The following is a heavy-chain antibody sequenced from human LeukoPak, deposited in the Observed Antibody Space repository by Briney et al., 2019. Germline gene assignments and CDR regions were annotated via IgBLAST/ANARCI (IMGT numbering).Heavy chain of an antibody. CDR3: ARGGYGDYSGFHFDY. V-gene: IGHV4-30-4*01. J-gene: IGHJ4*02. CDR2: IYYSGST. D-gene: IGHD4-17*01. CDR1: GGSISSGDYY. Sequence: SETLSLTCTVSGGSISSGDYYWSWIRQPPGKGLEWIGYIYYSGSTYYNPSLKSRVTISVDTSKNQFSLKLSSVTAADTAVHYCARGGYGDYSGFHFDYWGQGTLVTVSS.